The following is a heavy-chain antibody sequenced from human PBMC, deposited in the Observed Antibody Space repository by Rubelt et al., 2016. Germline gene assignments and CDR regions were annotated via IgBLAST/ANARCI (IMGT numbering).Heavy chain of an antibody. Sequence: IHSDGSSTNYADSVKGRLTISRDNAKNTLYLQMNSLRAEDTAVYYCGRGHIVYYGVDVWGQGATVTVSS. V-gene: IGHV3-74*01. CDR3: GRGHIVYYGVDV. D-gene: IGHD3-16*02. CDR2: IHSDGSST. J-gene: IGHJ6*02.